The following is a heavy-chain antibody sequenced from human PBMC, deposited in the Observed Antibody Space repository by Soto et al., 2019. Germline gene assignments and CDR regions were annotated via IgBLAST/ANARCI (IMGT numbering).Heavy chain of an antibody. D-gene: IGHD6-25*01. Sequence: QVQLQQWGAGLLKPSETLSLTCAVYGGSFSGYYWSWIRQPPGKGLEWIGEINHSGSTNYNPPLKSRVTISVDTSKNQFSLKLSSVTAADTAVYYCARLRLDQRDVDYWGQGTLVTVSS. J-gene: IGHJ4*02. CDR2: INHSGST. CDR3: ARLRLDQRDVDY. CDR1: GGSFSGYY. V-gene: IGHV4-34*01.